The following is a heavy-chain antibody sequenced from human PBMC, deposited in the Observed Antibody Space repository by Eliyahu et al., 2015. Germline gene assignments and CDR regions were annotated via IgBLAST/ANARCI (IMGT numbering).Heavy chain of an antibody. D-gene: IGHD5-24*01. V-gene: IGHV3-33*01. CDR3: ARDPPVEMATIGVFDY. CDR2: IWYDGSNK. CDR1: GFPXPXXG. J-gene: IGHJ4*02. Sequence: VQLVESGGGVVXPGXSLRLSCXASGFPXPXXGXHWVRQAPGKGLGGVAVIWYDGSNKYYADSVKGRFTISRDNSKNTLYLQMNSLRAEDTAVYYCARDPPVEMATIGVFDYWGQGTLVTVSS.